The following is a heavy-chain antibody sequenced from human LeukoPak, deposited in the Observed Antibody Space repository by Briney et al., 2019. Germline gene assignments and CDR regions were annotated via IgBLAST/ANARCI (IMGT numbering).Heavy chain of an antibody. Sequence: GSLRLSCAASGFTFSSYSMSWVRQSPGKGLEWIGEIYHSGSTNYNPSLKSRVTISVDKSKNQFSLRLSSVTAADTAVYYCARGYSYSYFDCWGQGTLVPVSS. J-gene: IGHJ4*02. CDR3: ARGYSYSYFDC. CDR1: GFTFSSYSM. CDR2: IYHSGST. V-gene: IGHV4-4*02. D-gene: IGHD5-12*01.